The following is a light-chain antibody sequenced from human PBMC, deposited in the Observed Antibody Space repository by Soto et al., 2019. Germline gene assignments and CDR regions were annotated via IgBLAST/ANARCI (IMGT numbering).Light chain of an antibody. V-gene: IGKV3-15*01. CDR1: QNIRNS. Sequence: EIVLTQFPATLSVSPGERGTLSCRASQNIRNSLAWYLQRPGQAPRLLIYGASTSASGIPARFSGGGSGTEFTLTISSLQSEDFGVYYCQQYDDWPRTFGQGTKVDI. CDR2: GAS. CDR3: QQYDDWPRT. J-gene: IGKJ1*01.